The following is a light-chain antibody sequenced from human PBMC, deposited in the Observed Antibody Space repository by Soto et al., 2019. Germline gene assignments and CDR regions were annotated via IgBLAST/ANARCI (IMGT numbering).Light chain of an antibody. CDR2: DTS. CDR1: QSVSSY. V-gene: IGKV3-11*01. Sequence: EIVLTQSPGTLSSSPGERATLSCRASQSVSSYLAWYQQKPGQAPRLLIYDTSNRATGIPARFSGSGSGTDFTLPISSLEPEDFAVYYCQQRSNWPITFGQGTRLEI. CDR3: QQRSNWPIT. J-gene: IGKJ5*01.